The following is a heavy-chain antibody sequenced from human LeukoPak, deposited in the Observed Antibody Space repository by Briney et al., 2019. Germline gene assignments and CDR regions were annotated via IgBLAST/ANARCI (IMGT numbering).Heavy chain of an antibody. CDR2: INPNSGGT. D-gene: IGHD3-10*01. J-gene: IGHJ6*04. V-gene: IGHV1-2*04. Sequence: ASVKVSCKASGYTFTRYYMHWVRQAPGQGLEWMGWINPNSGGTNYAQKFQGWVTMTRDTSISTAYMELSRLRSDDTAVYYCARGSMVRGPRIMDVWGKGTTVTVSS. CDR1: GYTFTRYY. CDR3: ARGSMVRGPRIMDV.